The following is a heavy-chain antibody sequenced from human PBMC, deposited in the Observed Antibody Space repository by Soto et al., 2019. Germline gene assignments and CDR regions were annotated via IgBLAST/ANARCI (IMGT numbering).Heavy chain of an antibody. CDR1: GFTFSSYA. D-gene: IGHD2-2*01. J-gene: IGHJ4*02. CDR3: VKDSCSSTSCYHRLFDY. Sequence: GGSLRLSCSASGFTFSSYAMHWVRQAPGKGLEYVSAISSNGGSTYYADSVKGRFTISRDNSKNTLYLQMSSLRAEDTAVYYCVKDSCSSTSCYHRLFDYWGQGTLVTVSS. V-gene: IGHV3-64D*08. CDR2: ISSNGGST.